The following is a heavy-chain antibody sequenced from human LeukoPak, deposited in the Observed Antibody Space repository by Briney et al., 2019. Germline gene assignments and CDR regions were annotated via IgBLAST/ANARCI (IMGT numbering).Heavy chain of an antibody. CDR3: ARNSWGYYYDSSGYLGH. J-gene: IGHJ4*02. D-gene: IGHD3-22*01. V-gene: IGHV4-61*02. Sequence: PSETLSLTCTVSGGSISSGSYYWSWIRQPAGKGLEWIGRIYTSGSTNYNPSLKSRVTISVDTSKNQFSLKLSSVTAADTAVYYCARNSWGYYYDSSGYLGHWGQGTLVTVSS. CDR1: GGSISSGSYY. CDR2: IYTSGST.